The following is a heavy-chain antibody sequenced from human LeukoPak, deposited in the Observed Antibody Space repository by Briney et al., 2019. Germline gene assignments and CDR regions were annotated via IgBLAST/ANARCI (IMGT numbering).Heavy chain of an antibody. J-gene: IGHJ4*02. D-gene: IGHD3-22*01. CDR2: IYYSGST. V-gene: IGHV4-59*01. Sequence: SETLSLTCTVSGGSISSYYWSWIRQPSGKGLEWIGYIYYSGSTNYNPSLKSRVTISVDTSKNQFSLKLSSVTAADTAVYYCARGLYDSSGYYFYYWGQGTLVTVSS. CDR1: GGSISSYY. CDR3: ARGLYDSSGYYFYY.